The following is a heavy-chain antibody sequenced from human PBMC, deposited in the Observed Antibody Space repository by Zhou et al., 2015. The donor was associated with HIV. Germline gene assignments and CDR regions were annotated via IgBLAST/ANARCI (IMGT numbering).Heavy chain of an antibody. D-gene: IGHD2-2*01. Sequence: EVQLVESGGGLVQPGRSLRVSCAASGFAFNDYAMSWVRQAPGKGLEWVSSVLGGSGTSTRYADSVKGRFTISRDISMNTLYLQMNRLRPEDTAVYYCVRGSYCSSTTCFGGAFDIWGQGTMVTVSS. V-gene: IGHV3-23*04. J-gene: IGHJ3*02. CDR1: GFAFNDYA. CDR2: LGGSGTST. CDR3: VRGSYCSSTTCFGGAFDI.